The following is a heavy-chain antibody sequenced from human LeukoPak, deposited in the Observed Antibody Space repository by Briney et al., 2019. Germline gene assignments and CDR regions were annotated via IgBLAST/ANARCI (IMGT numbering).Heavy chain of an antibody. CDR1: GFTFSSYE. CDR2: ISSSGSTI. D-gene: IGHD6-19*01. V-gene: IGHV3-48*03. J-gene: IGHJ4*02. Sequence: GGSLRLSCAASGFTFSSYEMNWVRQAPGKGLEWVSYISSSGSTIYYADSVKGRFTISRDNAKNSLYLQMNSLRAEDTAVYYCARERLRIAVARYYFDYWGQGTLVTVSS. CDR3: ARERLRIAVARYYFDY.